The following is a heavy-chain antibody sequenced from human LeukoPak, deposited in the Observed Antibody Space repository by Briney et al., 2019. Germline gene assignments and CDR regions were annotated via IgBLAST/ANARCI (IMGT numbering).Heavy chain of an antibody. CDR2: INPNSGGT. Sequence: GASVKVSCKPSGYTFTDYNIHWVRQAPGQGLEWMGWINPNSGGTNYAQKFQGRVTMTRDTSIGTAYMDLSSLISDDTAVYYCATHPFDFWGQGTLVTVSS. CDR3: ATHPFDF. V-gene: IGHV1-2*02. J-gene: IGHJ4*02. CDR1: GYTFTDYN.